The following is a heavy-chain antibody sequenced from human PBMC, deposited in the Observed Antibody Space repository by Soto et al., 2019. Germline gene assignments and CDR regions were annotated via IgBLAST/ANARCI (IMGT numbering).Heavy chain of an antibody. V-gene: IGHV4-31*01. J-gene: IGHJ6*02. CDR3: ARDLRFQGFAGMDV. Sequence: QVQLQESGPGLVKPSQTLSLTCTVSGGSISSGGYYWSWIRQHPGEGLEWIGYIYYSGSTYYNPSMKGKVTISVDTSKNHFSLKLSSVTAADTAVYYCARDLRFQGFAGMDVWGHGTTVTVSS. CDR1: GGSISSGGYY. CDR2: IYYSGST. D-gene: IGHD3-3*01.